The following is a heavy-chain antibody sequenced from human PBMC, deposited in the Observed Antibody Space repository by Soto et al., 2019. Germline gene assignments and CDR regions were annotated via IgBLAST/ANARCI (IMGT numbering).Heavy chain of an antibody. CDR1: GGTFSSYA. J-gene: IGHJ3*02. Sequence: QVQLVQSGAEVKKPGSSVKVSCKASGGTFSSYAISWVRQAPGQGLEWMGGIISIFGTANYAQKFQGSVTITADESTSTAYMDLSSLRSEDTAVYYCERGESRLDAFDIGGQGTMVTVSS. CDR2: IISIFGTA. CDR3: ERGESRLDAFDI. V-gene: IGHV1-69*12.